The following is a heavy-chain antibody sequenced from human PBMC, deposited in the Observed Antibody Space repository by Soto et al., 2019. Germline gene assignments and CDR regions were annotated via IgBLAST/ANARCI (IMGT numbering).Heavy chain of an antibody. V-gene: IGHV4-4*07. Sequence: SETLSLTCTVSGGSISSYYWSWIRQPAGKGLEWIGRIYTSGSTNYNPSLKSRVTMPVDTSKNQFSLKLSSVTAADTAVYYCARDLDFWTVTTVVTPGFDYWGQGTLVTVSS. CDR1: GGSISSYY. CDR2: IYTSGST. D-gene: IGHD4-17*01. J-gene: IGHJ4*02. CDR3: ARDLDFWTVTTVVTPGFDY.